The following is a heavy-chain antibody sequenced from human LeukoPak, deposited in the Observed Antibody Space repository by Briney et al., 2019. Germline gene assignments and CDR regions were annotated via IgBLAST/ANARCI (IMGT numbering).Heavy chain of an antibody. V-gene: IGHV4-39*07. D-gene: IGHD6-6*01. Sequence: SETLSLTCTVSGGSISSTDYYWGWIRQPPGKGLEWVGSIYYSGSTNYNPSLKSRVTISVDTSKNQFSLKLSSVPAADTAVYYCAGDSSSSIYFDYWGQGTLVTVSS. CDR2: IYYSGST. CDR3: AGDSSSSIYFDY. J-gene: IGHJ4*02. CDR1: GGSISSTDYY.